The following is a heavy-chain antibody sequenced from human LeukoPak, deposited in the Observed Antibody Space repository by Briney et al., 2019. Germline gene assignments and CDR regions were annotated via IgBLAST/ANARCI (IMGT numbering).Heavy chain of an antibody. D-gene: IGHD2-21*02. V-gene: IGHV4-59*01. Sequence: SETLSLTCTVSGVSISTYYWSWIRQPPGKGLEWIAYIYYSGSTNYNPSLKSRVTISVDTSKNQFSLKLSSVTAADTAVYYCARGDYCAGDCYYLWGQGTLVTVSS. CDR3: ARGDYCAGDCYYL. J-gene: IGHJ5*02. CDR2: IYYSGST. CDR1: GVSISTYY.